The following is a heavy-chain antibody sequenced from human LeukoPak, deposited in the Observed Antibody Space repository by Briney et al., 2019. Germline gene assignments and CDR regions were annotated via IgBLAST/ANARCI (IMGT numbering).Heavy chain of an antibody. Sequence: GGSLRLSCAASGFTFSSYWMSWVRQAPGKGLEWVANIKQDGSEKYYVDSVKGRFTISRDNAKNSLYLQMNSLRAEDTAVYYCARAPYSSGWYDLPGAFDAFGIWGQGTMVTVSS. CDR1: GFTFSSYW. J-gene: IGHJ3*02. CDR3: ARAPYSSGWYDLPGAFDAFGI. V-gene: IGHV3-7*03. CDR2: IKQDGSEK. D-gene: IGHD6-19*01.